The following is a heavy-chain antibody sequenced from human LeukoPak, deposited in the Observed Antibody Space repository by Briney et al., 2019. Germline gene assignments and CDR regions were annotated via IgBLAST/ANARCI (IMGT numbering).Heavy chain of an antibody. D-gene: IGHD3-3*01. V-gene: IGHV3-53*01. J-gene: IGHJ4*02. CDR2: IYSGGST. Sequence: GGSLRLSCAASGFTYSSNYMSLVRQATGKGLEWVSAIYSGGSTYYADSVKGRFTISRDNSKNTLYLQMNSLRAEDTAVYYCARATRSYDFWSGYYFDYWDQGTLVTVSS. CDR1: GFTYSSNY. CDR3: ARATRSYDFWSGYYFDY.